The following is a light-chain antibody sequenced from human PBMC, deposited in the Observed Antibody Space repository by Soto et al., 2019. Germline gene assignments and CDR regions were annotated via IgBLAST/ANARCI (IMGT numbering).Light chain of an antibody. CDR3: QTWGTGIVV. J-gene: IGLJ2*01. CDR1: SGHRSYA. V-gene: IGLV4-69*01. Sequence: QLVLTQSPSASASLGASVKLTCTLSSGHRSYAIAWHQQQPEKGPRYLMKLNSDGSHNKGDGIPDRFSGSSSGAERYLTISSLQSEDEADYYCQTWGTGIVVFGGGTQLTFL. CDR2: LNSDGSH.